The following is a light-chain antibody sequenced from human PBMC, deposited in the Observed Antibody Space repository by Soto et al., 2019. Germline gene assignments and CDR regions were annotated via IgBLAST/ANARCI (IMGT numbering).Light chain of an antibody. CDR1: SGSIASDY. Sequence: FMLTQPHSVSESPGKTVTISCTGSSGSIASDYVQWYQQRPGSAPTTLIYEDNQRPAGVPDRFSGSIDSSSNSASLTISGLRPEDEADYYCQSSDGNNMVFGGGTKLTVL. J-gene: IGLJ2*01. CDR2: EDN. CDR3: QSSDGNNMV. V-gene: IGLV6-57*02.